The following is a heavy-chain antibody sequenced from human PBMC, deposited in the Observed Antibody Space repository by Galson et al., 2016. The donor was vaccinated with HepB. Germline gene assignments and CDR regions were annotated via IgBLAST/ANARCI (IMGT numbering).Heavy chain of an antibody. J-gene: IGHJ4*02. CDR3: ASAWAYYYDVSGYGSLDY. V-gene: IGHV1-69*13. Sequence: SVKVSCKASGGTFSSYAISWVRQAPGQGLEWMGGIAPLFGTPNYAQNFPGRVTIAADASTSTVYMELRILRSEDTAVYYCASAWAYYYDVSGYGSLDYWGQGTLVTVSS. CDR1: GGTFSSYA. CDR2: IAPLFGTP. D-gene: IGHD3-22*01.